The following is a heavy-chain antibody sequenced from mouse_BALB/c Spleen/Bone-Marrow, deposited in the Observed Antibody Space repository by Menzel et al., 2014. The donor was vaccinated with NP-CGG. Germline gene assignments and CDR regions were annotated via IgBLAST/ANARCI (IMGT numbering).Heavy chain of an antibody. CDR3: ARDLGRYFDV. Sequence: VNVVESGPGLVAPSQSLSITCTVSGFSLTSYGVHWVRQPPGKGLEWLGVIWAGGSTNYNSALMSRLSISKDNSKSLVFLKMNSLQTDDTAMYYCARDLGRYFDVWGAGTTVTVSS. D-gene: IGHD4-1*01. CDR1: GFSLTSYG. J-gene: IGHJ1*01. CDR2: IWAGGST. V-gene: IGHV2-9*02.